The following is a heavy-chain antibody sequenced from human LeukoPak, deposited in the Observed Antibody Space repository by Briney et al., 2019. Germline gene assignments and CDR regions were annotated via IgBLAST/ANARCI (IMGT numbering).Heavy chain of an antibody. V-gene: IGHV3-11*04. CDR1: GFTFSDYY. D-gene: IGHD3-3*01. J-gene: IGHJ4*02. CDR3: AREGDFWSGPSGYFDN. CDR2: ISNSGSTI. Sequence: GGSLRLSCAASGFTFSDYYMSWIRQAPGKGLEWVSYISNSGSTIYYADSVKGRFTISRDNAKNSLYLQMNSLRAEDTAVYYCAREGDFWSGPSGYFDNWGQGTLVTVSS.